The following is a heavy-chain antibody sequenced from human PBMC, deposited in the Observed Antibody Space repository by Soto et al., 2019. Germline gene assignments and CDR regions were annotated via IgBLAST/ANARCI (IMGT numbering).Heavy chain of an antibody. CDR1: GITLAAHG. V-gene: IGHV3-33*01. J-gene: IGHJ6*02. Sequence: QEQLVESGGGMVHPGTSLRLSCVTSGITLAAHGRHWVRQAPGKGLEWVALSWYDGKTFYGDSVKGRFTISRDTSTVFLDMRSLRPDDTAEYFCARVRNNNDKRLDVWGQGTTVIVS. CDR2: SWYDGKT. D-gene: IGHD2-8*01. CDR3: ARVRNNNDKRLDV.